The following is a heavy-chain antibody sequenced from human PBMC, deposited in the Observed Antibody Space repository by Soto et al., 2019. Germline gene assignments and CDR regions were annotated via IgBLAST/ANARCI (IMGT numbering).Heavy chain of an antibody. J-gene: IGHJ4*02. CDR3: ARSTTVTSFDY. CDR1: GFTFSSYD. D-gene: IGHD4-4*01. Sequence: EVQLVESGGGLVQPGGSLRLSCAASGFTFSSYDMHWVRQATGKGLEWVSAIGTAGDTYYPGSVKGRFTISRENAKNSFELQMNSLRAEDTAVYYCARSTTVTSFDYWGQGTLVTVSS. CDR2: IGTAGDT. V-gene: IGHV3-13*01.